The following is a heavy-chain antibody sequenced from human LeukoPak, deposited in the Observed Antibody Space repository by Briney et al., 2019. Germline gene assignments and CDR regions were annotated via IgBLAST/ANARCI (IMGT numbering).Heavy chain of an antibody. CDR2: ISYDGGNK. J-gene: IGHJ4*02. V-gene: IGHV3-30-3*02. D-gene: IGHD3-22*01. CDR1: GFTFSSFP. CDR3: ARNYDTSSYYFCDY. Sequence: GGSLRLSCAASGFTFSSFPMHWVRQAPGKGLEWVAFISYDGGNKYYADSVKGRFTISRDNSKNTLSLQMNSLRAEDTAVYYCARNYDTSSYYFCDYWGQGTLVTVSS.